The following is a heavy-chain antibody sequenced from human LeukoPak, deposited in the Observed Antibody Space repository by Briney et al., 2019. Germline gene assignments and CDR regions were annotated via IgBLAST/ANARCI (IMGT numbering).Heavy chain of an antibody. Sequence: GGSLRLSCAASGFTFSSYGMHWVRQAPGKGLEWVAVIWYDGSNKYYADSVKGRFTISRDNSKSTLYLQMNSLRAEDTAVYYCAKLVPMIGIVYWGQGTLVTVSS. J-gene: IGHJ4*02. V-gene: IGHV3-33*06. CDR3: AKLVPMIGIVY. CDR2: IWYDGSNK. D-gene: IGHD3-10*02. CDR1: GFTFSSYG.